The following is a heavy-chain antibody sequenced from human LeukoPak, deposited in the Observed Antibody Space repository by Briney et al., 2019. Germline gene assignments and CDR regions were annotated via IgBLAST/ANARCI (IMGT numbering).Heavy chain of an antibody. V-gene: IGHV3-33*01. CDR1: GYTFTSYY. CDR3: TRRDGDNDRGFDF. J-gene: IGHJ5*01. D-gene: IGHD4-17*01. Sequence: SCKASGYTFTSYYLHWVRQAPGKGLEWVAVIWYDGSKKYYADSVKGRFTISRDNSKNTLYLQMNNLKAEDTAVYFCTRRDGDNDRGFDFWGQGTLVSVSS. CDR2: IWYDGSKK.